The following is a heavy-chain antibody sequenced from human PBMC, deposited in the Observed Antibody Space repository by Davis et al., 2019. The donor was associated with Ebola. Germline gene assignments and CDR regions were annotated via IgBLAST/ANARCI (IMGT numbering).Heavy chain of an antibody. CDR2: IYYSGIT. J-gene: IGHJ5*02. CDR1: GFTFSSYSMN. Sequence: MPGGSLRLSCAASGFTFSSYSMNWVRQAPGKGLEWIGSIYYSGITYYNPSLKSRVTISVDTSKNQFSLKLRSVTAADTAVYYCARQGWSGYSLRHWLDPWGRGTLVTVSS. D-gene: IGHD3-3*01. CDR3: ARQGWSGYSLRHWLDP. V-gene: IGHV4-39*01.